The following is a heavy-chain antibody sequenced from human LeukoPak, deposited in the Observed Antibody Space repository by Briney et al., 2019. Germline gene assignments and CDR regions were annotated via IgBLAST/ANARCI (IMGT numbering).Heavy chain of an antibody. J-gene: IGHJ3*02. V-gene: IGHV4-4*02. CDR1: GGSISSSNW. CDR3: ARQRSPYGSGSYPTGIGI. Sequence: SGTLSLTCAVSGGSISSSNWWSWVRRPPGKGLEWIGEIYHSGSTNYNPSLKSRVTISVDKSKNQFSLKLSSVTAADTAVYYCARQRSPYGSGSYPTGIGIWGQGTMVTVSS. CDR2: IYHSGST. D-gene: IGHD3-10*01.